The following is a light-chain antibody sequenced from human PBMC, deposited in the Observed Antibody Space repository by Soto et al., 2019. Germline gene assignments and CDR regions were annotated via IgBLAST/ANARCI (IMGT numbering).Light chain of an antibody. CDR1: HSVSSSY. Sequence: EIVLTQSPGTLSLSPGERATLSCRASHSVSSSYLAWYQQKPGQAPRPLIYGASSRATGIPDRFSGSGSGTDCTLTISRLEPEDFAVYYCQLYGSSPPITFGQGTRLEIK. J-gene: IGKJ5*01. CDR2: GAS. CDR3: QLYGSSPPIT. V-gene: IGKV3-20*01.